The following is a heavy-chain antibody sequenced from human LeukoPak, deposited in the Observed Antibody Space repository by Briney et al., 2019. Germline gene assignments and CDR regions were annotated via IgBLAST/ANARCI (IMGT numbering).Heavy chain of an antibody. V-gene: IGHV1-18*01. D-gene: IGHD5-18*01. CDR1: GYTFTSYG. Sequence: GASVKVSCKASGYTFTSYGISWVRQAPGQGLEWMGWISAYNGNTNYAQKLQGRVTMTTDTSTSTAYIELRSLRSDDTAVYYCAKDRAWIQLWLRVGYFDYWGQGTLVTVSS. J-gene: IGHJ4*02. CDR2: ISAYNGNT. CDR3: AKDRAWIQLWLRVGYFDY.